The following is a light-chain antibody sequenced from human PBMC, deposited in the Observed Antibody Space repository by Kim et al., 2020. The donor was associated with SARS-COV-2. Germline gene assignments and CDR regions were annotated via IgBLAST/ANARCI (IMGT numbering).Light chain of an antibody. J-gene: IGKJ2*01. Sequence: EIVVTQSPSTLSLSPGEGATLSCRASQTVRGNYVAWYQQTPGQAPRPLIYGASRRATDVPDRFSASGSGTDFTLTISRLEPDDFGVYYCQQYGSAPDTFGQGTKLEI. CDR2: GAS. V-gene: IGKV3-20*01. CDR3: QQYGSAPDT. CDR1: QTVRGNY.